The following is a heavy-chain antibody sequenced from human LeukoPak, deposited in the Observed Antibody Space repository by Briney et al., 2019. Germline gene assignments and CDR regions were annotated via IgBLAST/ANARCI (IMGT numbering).Heavy chain of an antibody. CDR2: INHSGST. J-gene: IGHJ3*02. Sequence: SETLSLTCAVYGGSFSGYYWSWIRQPPGKGLEWIGEINHSGSTNYNPSLKSRVTISVDTSKNQFSLKLSSVTAADTAVYYCARNPDAFDIWGQGTMVTVPS. V-gene: IGHV4-34*01. CDR1: GGSFSGYY. CDR3: ARNPDAFDI. D-gene: IGHD1-14*01.